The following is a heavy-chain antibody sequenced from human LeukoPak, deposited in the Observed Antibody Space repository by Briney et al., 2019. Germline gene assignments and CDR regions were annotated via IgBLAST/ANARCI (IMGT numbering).Heavy chain of an antibody. CDR3: ASYCSSTSCLRRAFDI. V-gene: IGHV4-39*01. D-gene: IGHD2-2*01. Sequence: TSETLSLTCTVSGGSISSSSYYWGWIRQPPGKGLEWIGSIYYSGSTYYNPSLKSRVTISVDTSKNQFSLKLSSVTAADTAVYYCASYCSSTSCLRRAFDIWGQGTMVTVSS. CDR2: IYYSGST. CDR1: GGSISSSSYY. J-gene: IGHJ3*02.